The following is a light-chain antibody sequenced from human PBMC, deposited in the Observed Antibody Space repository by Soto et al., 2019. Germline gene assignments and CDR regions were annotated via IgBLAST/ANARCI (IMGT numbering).Light chain of an antibody. CDR1: SANIGNNY. V-gene: IGLV1-47*02. J-gene: IGLJ1*01. CDR2: SNN. Sequence: QSVLTQAPSASGTPGQRFTISCSGRSANIGNNYVCWYQQLPGTAPKLLIYSNNQRPSVVPDRFSGSKSGTSASLAISGLRSEDEADYYCLSWDDSLSGLVFGTGTKVTVL. CDR3: LSWDDSLSGLV.